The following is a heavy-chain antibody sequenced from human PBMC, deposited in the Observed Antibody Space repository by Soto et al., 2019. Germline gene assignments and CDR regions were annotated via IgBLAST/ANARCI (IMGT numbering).Heavy chain of an antibody. CDR2: TYYRSKWYN. D-gene: IGHD6-13*01. CDR1: GDSVSSNSAA. Sequence: PSQTLSLTCAISGDSVSSNSAAWNWIRQSPSRGLEWLGRTYYRSKWYNDYAVSVKSRITINPDTSKNQFSLQLNSVTPEDTAVSYCARELGEEQLPYYYYYGMDVWGQGTTVTVSS. V-gene: IGHV6-1*01. CDR3: ARELGEEQLPYYYYYGMDV. J-gene: IGHJ6*02.